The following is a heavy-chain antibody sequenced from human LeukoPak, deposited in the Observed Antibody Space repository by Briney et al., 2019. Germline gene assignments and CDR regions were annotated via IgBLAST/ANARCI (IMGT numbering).Heavy chain of an antibody. V-gene: IGHV4-34*01. Sequence: PSETLSLTCAVYGGSFSGYYWSWIRQRPGKGLEWIGEINHSGSTNYNPSLKSRVTISVDTSKNQFSLKLSSVTAADTAVYYCARRVTTFDPWGQGTQVTVSS. CDR1: GGSFSGYY. J-gene: IGHJ5*02. CDR2: INHSGST. CDR3: ARRVTTFDP. D-gene: IGHD1-14*01.